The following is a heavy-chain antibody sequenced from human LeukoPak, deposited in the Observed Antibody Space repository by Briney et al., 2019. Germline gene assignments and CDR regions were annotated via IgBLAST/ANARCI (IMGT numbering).Heavy chain of an antibody. J-gene: IGHJ3*02. Sequence: GGTLRLSCAASGFTFSSYGMSWVRQAPGKGLEWVSAISGSGGSTYYADSVKGRFTISRDNSKNTLYLQMNSLRAEDTAVYYCAKGGEGLRSFAFDIWGQGTMVTVSS. D-gene: IGHD3-3*01. CDR1: GFTFSSYG. V-gene: IGHV3-23*01. CDR2: ISGSGGST. CDR3: AKGGEGLRSFAFDI.